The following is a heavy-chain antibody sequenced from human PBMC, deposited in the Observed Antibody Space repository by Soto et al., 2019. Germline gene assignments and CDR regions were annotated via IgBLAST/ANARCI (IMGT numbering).Heavy chain of an antibody. CDR3: ARGGVEMATIDYYYGMDV. D-gene: IGHD5-12*01. CDR1: GFTFSSYG. J-gene: IGHJ6*02. Sequence: QVQLVESGGGVVQPGRSLRLSCAASGFTFSSYGMHWVRQAPGKGLEWAAVIGYDGSNKYYADSVKGRFTISRDNSKNTLYLQMNRLRAEDTAVYYWARGGVEMATIDYYYGMDVWGQGTTVTVSS. CDR2: IGYDGSNK. V-gene: IGHV3-33*01.